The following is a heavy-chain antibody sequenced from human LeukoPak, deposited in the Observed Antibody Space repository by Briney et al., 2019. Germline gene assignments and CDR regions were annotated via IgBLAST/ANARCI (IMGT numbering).Heavy chain of an antibody. CDR3: AKGRQYQLLSYYFDY. J-gene: IGHJ4*02. V-gene: IGHV3-9*01. CDR2: ISWNSGSI. CDR1: GFTFDDYA. Sequence: GGSLRLSCAASGFTFDDYAMHWVRQAPGKGLEWDSGISWNSGSIGYADSVKGRFTISRDNAKNSLYLQMNSLRAEDTALYYCAKGRQYQLLSYYFDYWGQGTLVTVSS. D-gene: IGHD2-2*01.